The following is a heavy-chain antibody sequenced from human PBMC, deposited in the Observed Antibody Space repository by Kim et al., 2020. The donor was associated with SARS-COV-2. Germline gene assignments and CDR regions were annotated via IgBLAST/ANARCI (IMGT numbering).Heavy chain of an antibody. J-gene: IGHJ4*02. V-gene: IGHV4-39*01. D-gene: IGHD3-22*01. Sequence: LKSRVTISVGTSKNQFSLKLGSVTAADTAVYYCARHLKRAHYDSSGGTDYWGQGTLVTVSS. CDR3: ARHLKRAHYDSSGGTDY.